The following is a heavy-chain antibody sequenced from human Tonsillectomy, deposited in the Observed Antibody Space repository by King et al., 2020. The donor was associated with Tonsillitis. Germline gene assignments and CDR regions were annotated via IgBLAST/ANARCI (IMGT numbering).Heavy chain of an antibody. J-gene: IGHJ4*02. D-gene: IGHD3-3*01. CDR2: FNPNSGGT. Sequence: QLVQSVAEVKKPGASGKVSCKASGYTFIGYYLHCVRQSPRQGRGMLGWFNPNSGGTNDAQKFQGRVTLNRDESISTAYMGLTRLGSDDTAVYYCAREAEDFWSGYYIAYWGQGTLITVSS. CDR1: GYTFIGYY. V-gene: IGHV1-2*02. CDR3: AREAEDFWSGYYIAY.